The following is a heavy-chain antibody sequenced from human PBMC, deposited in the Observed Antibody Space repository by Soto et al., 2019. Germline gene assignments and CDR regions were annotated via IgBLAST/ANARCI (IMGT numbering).Heavy chain of an antibody. V-gene: IGHV1-69*13. CDR2: IIPIFGTA. CDR3: ARSGIFGGKYINYYYYYGMDV. CDR1: AGTFSSYA. J-gene: IGHJ6*02. D-gene: IGHD3-3*01. Sequence: SVQVSCKASAGTFSSYAISWVRQAPGQGLEWMGGIIPIFGTANYAQKFQGRVTITADESTSTAYMELSSLRSEDTAVYYCARSGIFGGKYINYYYYYGMDVWGQGPTVTVSS.